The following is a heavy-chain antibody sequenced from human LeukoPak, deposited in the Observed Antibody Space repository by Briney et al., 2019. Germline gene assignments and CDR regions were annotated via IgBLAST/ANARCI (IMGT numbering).Heavy chain of an antibody. CDR3: ARDLAGYNWSDAGFDS. D-gene: IGHD1-20*01. V-gene: IGHV1-2*02. J-gene: IGHJ4*02. CDR2: INPNSGDT. CDR1: GYTFTGYY. Sequence: ASVKVSCKASGYTFTGYYMHWVRQAPGQGLEWLGWINPNSGDTNFAQKFQGRVTMTRDTSISTAYMELSRLRSDDTAVYYCARDLAGYNWSDAGFDSWGQGTLVTVSS.